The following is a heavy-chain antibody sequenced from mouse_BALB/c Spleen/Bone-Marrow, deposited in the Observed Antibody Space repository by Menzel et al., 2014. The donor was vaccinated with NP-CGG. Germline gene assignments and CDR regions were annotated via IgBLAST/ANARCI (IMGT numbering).Heavy chain of an antibody. J-gene: IGHJ3*01. CDR3: ASYYGNYAY. CDR2: INPSNGRT. CDR1: GYTFXSYW. D-gene: IGHD2-1*01. V-gene: IGHV1S81*02. Sequence: VQLQQSGAELVKPGAPVKLSCKASGYTFXSYWMHWVKQRPGQGLEWIGEINPSNGRTSYNEKFKSKATLTVDKSSSTAYMQLSSLTSEDSAVYYCASYYGNYAYWGQGTLVTVSA.